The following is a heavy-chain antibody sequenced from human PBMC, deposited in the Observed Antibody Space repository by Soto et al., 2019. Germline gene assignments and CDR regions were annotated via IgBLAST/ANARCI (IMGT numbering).Heavy chain of an antibody. Sequence: GGSLRLSCAASGFTFSSYAMSWVRQAPGKGLEWVSAISGSGGSTYYADSVKGRFTISRDNSKNTLYLQINSLRAEDTAVYYCARSHYCSSTSCHKVDAFDIWGQGTMVTVSS. CDR1: GFTFSSYA. CDR2: ISGSGGST. V-gene: IGHV3-23*01. J-gene: IGHJ3*02. D-gene: IGHD2-2*02. CDR3: ARSHYCSSTSCHKVDAFDI.